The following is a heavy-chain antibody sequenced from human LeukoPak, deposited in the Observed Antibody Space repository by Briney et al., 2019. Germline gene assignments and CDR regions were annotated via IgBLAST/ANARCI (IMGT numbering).Heavy chain of an antibody. V-gene: IGHV3-53*01. J-gene: IGHJ6*02. CDR1: GFTVSGNY. D-gene: IGHD3-10*01. CDR2: IYSSGST. CDR3: ARDVRVVGSGTAAGAYYYAMDV. Sequence: GGSLRLSCAASGFTVSGNYMSWVRQAPGKGLEWVSVIYSSGSTYYADSVKGRVTISRDNAKNSLYLQMNSLRAEDTAVYYCARDVRVVGSGTAAGAYYYAMDVWGQGTTVTVSS.